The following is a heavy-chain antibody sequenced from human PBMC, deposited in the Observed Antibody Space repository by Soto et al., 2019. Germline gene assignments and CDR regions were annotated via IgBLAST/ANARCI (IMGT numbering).Heavy chain of an antibody. J-gene: IGHJ6*02. Sequence: GASVKVSCKASGYTFTGYYMHWVRQAPGQGLEWMGWINPNSGGTNYAQKFQGWVTMTRDTSISTAYMELSRLRSDDTAVYYCARDRIVVVVAATSGCYYGMDVWGQGTTVTVSS. CDR1: GYTFTGYY. V-gene: IGHV1-2*04. CDR2: INPNSGGT. CDR3: ARDRIVVVVAATSGCYYGMDV. D-gene: IGHD2-15*01.